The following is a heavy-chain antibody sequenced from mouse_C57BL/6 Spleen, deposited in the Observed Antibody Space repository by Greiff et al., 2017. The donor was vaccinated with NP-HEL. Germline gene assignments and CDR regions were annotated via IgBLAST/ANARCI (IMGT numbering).Heavy chain of an antibody. CDR1: GFSLTSYG. CDR3: ARNTPSYYGSSYGCDV. J-gene: IGHJ1*03. CDR2: IWSGGST. V-gene: IGHV2-2*01. Sequence: QVQLKESGPGLVQPSQSLSITCTVSGFSLTSYGVHWVRQSPGKGLEWLGVIWSGGSTDYNAAFISRLSISKDNSKSQVFFKMNSLQADDTAIYYCARNTPSYYGSSYGCDVWGTGTTVTVSS. D-gene: IGHD1-1*01.